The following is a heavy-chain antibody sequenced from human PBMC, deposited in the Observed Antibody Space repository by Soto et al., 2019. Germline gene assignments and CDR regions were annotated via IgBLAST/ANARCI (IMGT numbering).Heavy chain of an antibody. V-gene: IGHV1-69*13. CDR1: GGTFSSYA. D-gene: IGHD2-15*01. J-gene: IGHJ6*02. CDR2: IIPIFGTA. Sequence: SVKVSCKASGGTFSSYAISWVRQAPGQGLEWMGGIIPIFGTANYAQKFQGRVTITADESTSTAYMELSSLRSEDTAVYYCARRGYCSGGSCAPGFYGMDVWGQGTTVTV. CDR3: ARRGYCSGGSCAPGFYGMDV.